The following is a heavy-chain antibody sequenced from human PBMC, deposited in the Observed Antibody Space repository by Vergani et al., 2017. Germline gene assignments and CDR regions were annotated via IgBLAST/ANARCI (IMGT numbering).Heavy chain of an antibody. J-gene: IGHJ4*02. D-gene: IGHD3-3*01. Sequence: EVQLLESGGGLVQPGGSLRLSCAASGFTFSSYAMSWVRQAPGKGLEWVSAISGSGGSTYYADSVKGRFTISRDNSKNTLYLQMNSLRAEDTAVYYCAKDRPIWEKWLLFGDYWGQGTLVTVSS. CDR2: ISGSGGST. CDR1: GFTFSSYA. V-gene: IGHV3-23*01. CDR3: AKDRPIWEKWLLFGDY.